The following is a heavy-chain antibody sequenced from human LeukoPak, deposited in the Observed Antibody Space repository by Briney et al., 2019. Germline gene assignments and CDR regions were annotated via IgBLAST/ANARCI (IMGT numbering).Heavy chain of an antibody. D-gene: IGHD3-3*01. V-gene: IGHV4-59*11. CDR2: IYYSGST. CDR1: GGSISRHY. J-gene: IGHJ5*02. CDR3: AGERITIFGVVIPGHH. Sequence: SETLSLTCTVSGGSISRHYWSWIRQPPGKGLEWIGYIYYSGSTNYNPSLKSRVTISVDTSKNQFSLKLSSVTAADTAVYYCAGERITIFGVVIPGHHWGQGTLVTVSS.